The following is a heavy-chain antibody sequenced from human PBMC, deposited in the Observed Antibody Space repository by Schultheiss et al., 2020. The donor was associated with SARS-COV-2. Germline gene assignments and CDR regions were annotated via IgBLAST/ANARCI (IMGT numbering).Heavy chain of an antibody. CDR3: ARAGDYYDSRGAFDI. J-gene: IGHJ3*02. D-gene: IGHD3-22*01. Sequence: GGSLRLSCAASGFTFNNYAMTWVRQAPGKGLVWVSRINSDGSSTSYADSVKGRFTISRDNAKNTLYLQMNSLRAEDTAVYYCARAGDYYDSRGAFDIWGQGTMVTVSS. CDR1: GFTFNNYA. CDR2: INSDGSST. V-gene: IGHV3-74*01.